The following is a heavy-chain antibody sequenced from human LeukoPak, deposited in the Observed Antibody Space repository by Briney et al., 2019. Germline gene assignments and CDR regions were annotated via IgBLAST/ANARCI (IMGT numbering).Heavy chain of an antibody. CDR2: ISVSGGST. CDR1: GFTFSSYA. J-gene: IGHJ4*02. CDR3: AKDDAWLRFGE. Sequence: GALRLSCAASGFTFSSYAMSWVRQAPGKGLEWVSAISVSGGSTYYADSVKGRFTISRDNSKNTLYLQMNSLRAEDTAVYYCAKDDAWLRFGEWSQGTLVTVSS. D-gene: IGHD3-16*01. V-gene: IGHV3-23*01.